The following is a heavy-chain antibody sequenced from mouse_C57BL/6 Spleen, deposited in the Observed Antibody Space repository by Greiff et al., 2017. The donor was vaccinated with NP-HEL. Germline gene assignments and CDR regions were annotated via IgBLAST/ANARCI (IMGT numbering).Heavy chain of an antibody. J-gene: IGHJ3*01. CDR1: GFTFSNYW. D-gene: IGHD4-1*01. CDR3: SAWAWFAY. Sequence: EVKLEESGGGLVQPGGSMKLSCVASGFTFSNYWMNWVRQSPEKGLEWVAQIRLKSDNNETHYAESVKGRFTISRDDSKCSVYLQMNNLRAEDTGIYYCSAWAWFAYGGKGTLVTVSA. V-gene: IGHV6-3*01. CDR2: IRLKSDNNET.